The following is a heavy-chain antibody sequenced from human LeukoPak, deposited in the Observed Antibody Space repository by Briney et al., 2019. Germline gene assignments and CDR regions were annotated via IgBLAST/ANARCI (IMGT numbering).Heavy chain of an antibody. CDR2: ISSSGGTI. D-gene: IGHD1-1*01. Sequence: GGSLRLSCAASGFTFSDYYMSWIRQAPGKGLEWVSYISSSGGTIYYADSVKGRLTISRDNAKNSLYLQMNSLRAEDTAVYYCARDPMLNGPQSPDYWGQGTLVTVSS. J-gene: IGHJ4*02. CDR1: GFTFSDYY. V-gene: IGHV3-11*04. CDR3: ARDPMLNGPQSPDY.